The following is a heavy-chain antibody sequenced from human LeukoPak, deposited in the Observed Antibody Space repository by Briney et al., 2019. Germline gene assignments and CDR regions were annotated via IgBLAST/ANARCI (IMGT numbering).Heavy chain of an antibody. CDR1: GFTFSSYS. D-gene: IGHD1-1*01. Sequence: GGSLRLSCEASGFTFSSYSMNWVRQAPGKGLEWVSSISSSSSNIYYADSVKGRFTISRDNAKNSLYLQMNSLRAEDTAVYYCASRSGTTSLVDVWGQGTTVTVSS. CDR3: ASRSGTTSLVDV. CDR2: ISSSSSNI. J-gene: IGHJ6*02. V-gene: IGHV3-21*01.